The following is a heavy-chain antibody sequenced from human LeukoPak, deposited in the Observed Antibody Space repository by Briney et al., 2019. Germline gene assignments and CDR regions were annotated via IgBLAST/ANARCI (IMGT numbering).Heavy chain of an antibody. V-gene: IGHV4-4*07. J-gene: IGHJ4*02. CDR1: GGSISSYY. D-gene: IGHD2-8*01. CDR2: IYTSGST. CDR3: ARDSATCTNGVCYYYFDY. Sequence: SETLSLTCTVSGGSISSYYWSWIRQPAGKGLEWIGRIYTSGSTNYHPSLKSRVTMSVDTSKNQFSLKLSSVTAADTAVYYCARDSATCTNGVCYYYFDYWGQGTLVTVSS.